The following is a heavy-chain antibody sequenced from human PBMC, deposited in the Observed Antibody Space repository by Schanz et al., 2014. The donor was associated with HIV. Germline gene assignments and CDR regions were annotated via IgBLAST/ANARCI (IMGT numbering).Heavy chain of an antibody. D-gene: IGHD3-10*01. CDR3: ARDSGPGIY. CDR2: ISSSGSTI. Sequence: EVQLVESGGGLVQPGGSLRLSCAASGFTFSGYWMAWVRQAPGKGLEWVSYISSSGSTIYYADSLKGRFTISRDNAKNSLYLQMSSLRADDTAVYYCARDSGPGIYWGQGILVTVSS. J-gene: IGHJ4*02. CDR1: GFTFSGYW. V-gene: IGHV3-48*04.